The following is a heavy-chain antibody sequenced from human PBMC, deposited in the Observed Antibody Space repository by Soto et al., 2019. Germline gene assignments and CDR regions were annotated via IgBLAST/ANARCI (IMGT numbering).Heavy chain of an antibody. J-gene: IGHJ3*02. CDR3: ARDDAYYYDSSGYSDAFDI. CDR2: ISAYNGNT. V-gene: IGHV1-18*01. Sequence: VKVSCKASGYTFTSYGISWVRQAPGQGLEWMGWISAYNGNTNYAQKLQGRVTMTTDTSTSTAYMELRSLRSDDTAVYYCARDDAYYYDSSGYSDAFDIWGQGTMVTVSS. D-gene: IGHD3-22*01. CDR1: GYTFTSYG.